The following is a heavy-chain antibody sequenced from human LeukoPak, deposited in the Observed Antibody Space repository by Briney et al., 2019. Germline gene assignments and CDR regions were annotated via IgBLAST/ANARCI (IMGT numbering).Heavy chain of an antibody. CDR2: ISWNSGSI. Sequence: GRSLRLSCAASGFTFDDYAMHWVRQAPGKGLEWVSGISWNSGSIGYADSVKGRFTISRDNAKNSLYLQMNSLRAEDTALYYCAKAVTISLSPIDYWGQGTLVTVSS. D-gene: IGHD4-17*01. V-gene: IGHV3-9*01. CDR1: GFTFDDYA. J-gene: IGHJ4*02. CDR3: AKAVTISLSPIDY.